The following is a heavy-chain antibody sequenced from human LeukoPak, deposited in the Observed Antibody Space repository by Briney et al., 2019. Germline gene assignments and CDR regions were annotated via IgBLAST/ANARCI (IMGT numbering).Heavy chain of an antibody. D-gene: IGHD2-2*01. Sequence: PGGSLRLSCAAPGFTFSSYAMHWVRQAPGKGLQWVALITRDGRNDLYDDSVKGRFTISRDNAKNSLSLQMNSLRAEDTAVYYCARDQGYCTSASCRGDAFDVWGQGSMVSVSS. V-gene: IGHV3-30*07. CDR3: ARDQGYCTSASCRGDAFDV. CDR2: ITRDGRND. CDR1: GFTFSSYA. J-gene: IGHJ3*01.